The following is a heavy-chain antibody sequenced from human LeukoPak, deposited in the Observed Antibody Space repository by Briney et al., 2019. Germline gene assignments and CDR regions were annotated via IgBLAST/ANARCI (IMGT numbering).Heavy chain of an antibody. J-gene: IGHJ4*02. Sequence: GESLKISCKGSGYSFTSYWIGWVRQMPGKGLEWMGIIYPGDSDTRYSPSFQGQVTISADKSISTAYLQWSSLKASDTAMHYCARQGYCSSTSCYYFDYWGQGTLVTVSP. CDR3: ARQGYCSSTSCYYFDY. CDR2: IYPGDSDT. D-gene: IGHD2-2*01. CDR1: GYSFTSYW. V-gene: IGHV5-51*01.